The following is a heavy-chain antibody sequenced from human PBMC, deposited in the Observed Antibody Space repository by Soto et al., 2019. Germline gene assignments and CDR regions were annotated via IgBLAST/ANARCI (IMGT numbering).Heavy chain of an antibody. Sequence: QVQLVESGGGLVKPGGSLRLSCAASGFTFSDYYMSWIRQAPGKGLEWVSYINSSSSYTNYADSVKGRFTISRDNAKNSLHLQMNSLRAEDTAVYYCARIITAAGGRRYFDLWGRGTLVTVSS. J-gene: IGHJ2*01. V-gene: IGHV3-11*05. CDR2: INSSSSYT. CDR3: ARIITAAGGRRYFDL. D-gene: IGHD6-13*01. CDR1: GFTFSDYY.